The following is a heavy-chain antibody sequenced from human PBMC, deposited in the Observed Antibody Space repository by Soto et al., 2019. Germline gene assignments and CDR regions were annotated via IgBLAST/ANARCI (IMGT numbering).Heavy chain of an antibody. D-gene: IGHD3-3*01. CDR2: IKSKTDGGTT. CDR1: GFTFSNAW. CDR3: TTTSMEILRFLEWLLPYFDY. Sequence: GVSLRLSCAASGFTFSNAWMSWVRQAPGKGLEWVGRIKSKTDGGTTDYAAPVKGRFTISRDDSKNTLYLQMNSLKTEDTAVYYCTTTSMEILRFLEWLLPYFDYWGQGTLVTVSS. V-gene: IGHV3-15*01. J-gene: IGHJ4*02.